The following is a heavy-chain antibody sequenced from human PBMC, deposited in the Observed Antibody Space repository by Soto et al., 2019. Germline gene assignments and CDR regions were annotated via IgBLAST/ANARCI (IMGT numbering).Heavy chain of an antibody. CDR3: AGGGAGSGPFTWELPDH. Sequence: SVKVSCKASGYTFTSYGISWVRQAPGQALEWMGWITPFSGDVHYAQKFQERVTITRDRSINTAYMQMSSLRSEDTAMYFCAGGGAGSGPFTWELPDHWGQGTLVTVSS. CDR2: ITPFSGDV. V-gene: IGHV1-45*02. D-gene: IGHD1-26*01. CDR1: GYTFTSYG. J-gene: IGHJ4*02.